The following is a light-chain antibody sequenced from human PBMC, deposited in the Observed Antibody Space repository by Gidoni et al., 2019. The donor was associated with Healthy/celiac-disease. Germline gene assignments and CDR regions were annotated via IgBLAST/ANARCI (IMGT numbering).Light chain of an antibody. CDR2: GAS. CDR3: QQYGSSSS. V-gene: IGKV3-20*01. Sequence: EIVLTQSPGTLSLSPGERATLSCRASQSVSSSYLAWYQQKPGQAPRLLIYGASSRATGIPDRFSGSVSGTDFTLTISRLEPEDFAVYYCQQYGSSSSFGGGTKVEIK. CDR1: QSVSSSY. J-gene: IGKJ4*01.